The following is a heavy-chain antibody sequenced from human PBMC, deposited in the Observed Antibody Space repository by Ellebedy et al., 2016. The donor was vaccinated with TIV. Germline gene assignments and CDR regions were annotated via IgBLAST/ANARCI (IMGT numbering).Heavy chain of an antibody. V-gene: IGHV3-23*01. CDR2: ISGSGDTT. J-gene: IGHJ3*01. Sequence: GESLKISCAASGFTFSSYAMSWVRQAPGKGLEWVSAISGSGDTTYYADSVRGRFTISRDNSKNTLYLHMSSLRVEDTAVYYCAKGALWFGEIDAFDVWGQGTMVTVSS. CDR3: AKGALWFGEIDAFDV. D-gene: IGHD3-10*01. CDR1: GFTFSSYA.